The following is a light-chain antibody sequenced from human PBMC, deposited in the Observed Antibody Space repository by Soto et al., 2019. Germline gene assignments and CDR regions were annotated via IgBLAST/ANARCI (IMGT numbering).Light chain of an antibody. V-gene: IGKV3-15*01. CDR1: QSVSNN. J-gene: IGKJ1*01. CDR3: QHYNNWWT. Sequence: EIVMTQSPATLSVSPGERATLSCRASQSVSNNLAWYQKKPGQAPRLLIYGTSTRATGIPARFSGCGSGTAFTLTIISLQSEDVAVYYCQHYNNWWTFGQGTKVEIK. CDR2: GTS.